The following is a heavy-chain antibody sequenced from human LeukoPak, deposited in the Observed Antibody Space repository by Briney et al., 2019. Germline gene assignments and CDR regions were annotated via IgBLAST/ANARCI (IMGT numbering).Heavy chain of an antibody. CDR2: INHSGST. J-gene: IGHJ4*02. D-gene: IGHD6-19*01. CDR1: GGSFSGYY. V-gene: IGHV4-34*01. CDR3: ARVGSWYYFDY. Sequence: SETLSLTCAVYGGSFSGYYWSWIRQPPGKGLEWIGEINHSGSTNYKPSLKSRVTISIDTSKNQFSLKLTSVTAADTAMYYCARVGSWYYFDYWGQGILVTVSS.